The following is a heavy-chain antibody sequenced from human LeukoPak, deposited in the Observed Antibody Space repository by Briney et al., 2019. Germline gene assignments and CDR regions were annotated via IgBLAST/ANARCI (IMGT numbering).Heavy chain of an antibody. J-gene: IGHJ4*02. CDR2: INEDGSNK. Sequence: GGSLRLSCTASGFSYMRWIRQAPRKGLEWVANINEDGSNKWHLGSVKGRFTVSRDNARNSLYLQMNSLRVEDTAVYYCTRVIVAVPGYFDYFDFWGQGVLVTVSS. CDR1: GFSY. CDR3: TRVIVAVPGYFDYFDF. V-gene: IGHV3-7*01. D-gene: IGHD6-19*01.